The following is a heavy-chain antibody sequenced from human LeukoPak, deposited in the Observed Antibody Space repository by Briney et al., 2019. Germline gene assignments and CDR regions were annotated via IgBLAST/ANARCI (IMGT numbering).Heavy chain of an antibody. CDR3: AREGRGSYLDY. CDR2: IIPIFATA. CDR1: GGTLSNNA. J-gene: IGHJ4*02. V-gene: IGHV1-69*13. D-gene: IGHD1-26*01. Sequence: ASVKVSCKASGGTLSNNAITWVRQAPGQGLEWMGGIIPIFATANYAQKFQGRVTITADESTSTAYMELSSLRSDDTAVYYCAREGRGSYLDYWGQGTLVTVSS.